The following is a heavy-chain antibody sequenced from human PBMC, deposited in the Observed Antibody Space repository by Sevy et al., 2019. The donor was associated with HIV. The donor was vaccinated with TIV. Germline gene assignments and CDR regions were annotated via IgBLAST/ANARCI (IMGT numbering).Heavy chain of an antibody. CDR1: GFTFSSYS. CDR2: ISSSSSYI. D-gene: IGHD6-6*01. CDR3: ARDKVRSIAARPNWFDP. J-gene: IGHJ5*02. Sequence: GGSLRLSCAASGFTFSSYSMNWVRQAPGKGLEWVSSISSSSSYIYYADSVKGRFTISGDNAKNSLYLQMNSLRAEDTAVYYCARDKVRSIAARPNWFDPWGQGTLVTVSS. V-gene: IGHV3-21*01.